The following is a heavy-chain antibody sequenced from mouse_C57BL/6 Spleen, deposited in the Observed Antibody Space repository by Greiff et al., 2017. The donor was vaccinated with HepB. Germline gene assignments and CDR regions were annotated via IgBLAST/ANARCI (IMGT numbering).Heavy chain of an antibody. Sequence: VQLQQSGPELVKPGASVKISCKASGYAFSSSWMNWVKQRPGKGLEWIGRIYPGDGDTNYNGKFKGKATLTADKSSSTAYMQLSSLTSEDSAVYFCARPYSIYYAMDYWGQGTSVTVSS. V-gene: IGHV1-82*01. CDR1: GYAFSSSW. CDR3: ARPYSIYYAMDY. J-gene: IGHJ4*01. CDR2: IYPGDGDT. D-gene: IGHD2-5*01.